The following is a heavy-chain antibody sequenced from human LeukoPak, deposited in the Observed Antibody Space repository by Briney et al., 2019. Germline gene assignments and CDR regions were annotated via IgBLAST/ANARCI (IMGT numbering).Heavy chain of an antibody. CDR1: GFIFSSYE. J-gene: IGHJ4*02. CDR2: ISRSNIYK. Sequence: GGSLRLSCAASGFIFSSYEMNWVRQAPGKGLEWVSSISRSNIYKYYADSVKGRFTISRDNAKNSLYLQMNSLRAEDTAVYYCANSRYDSSGYYGIIGYWGQGTLVTVSS. V-gene: IGHV3-21*01. D-gene: IGHD3-22*01. CDR3: ANSRYDSSGYYGIIGY.